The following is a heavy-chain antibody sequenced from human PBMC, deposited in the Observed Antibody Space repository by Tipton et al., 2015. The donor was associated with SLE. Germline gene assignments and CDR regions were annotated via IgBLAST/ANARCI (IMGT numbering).Heavy chain of an antibody. CDR1: GGSFSGYY. V-gene: IGHV4-34*01. J-gene: IGHJ4*02. CDR3: ARGSGNWGIDY. Sequence: TLSLTCAVYGGSFSGYYWSWIRQPPGKGLEWIGEINHSGSTNCNPSLKSRVTISVDTSKNQFSLKLNSVTAADTAVYYCARGSGNWGIDYWGQGTLVTVSS. CDR2: INHSGST. D-gene: IGHD7-27*01.